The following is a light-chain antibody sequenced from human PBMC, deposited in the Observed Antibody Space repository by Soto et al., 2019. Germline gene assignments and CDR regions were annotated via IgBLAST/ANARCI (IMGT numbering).Light chain of an antibody. CDR3: QMHNSAPFS. CDR1: QAISNY. J-gene: IGKJ3*01. Sequence: DIQMTQSPSSLSASVGDRVTITCRASQAISNYVAWYQQRPGKVPKLLFYTASTLQSGVPSRFSGSGSGTDFTLTISSLQPEDVATYYCQMHNSAPFSFGPGTKVDIK. CDR2: TAS. V-gene: IGKV1-27*01.